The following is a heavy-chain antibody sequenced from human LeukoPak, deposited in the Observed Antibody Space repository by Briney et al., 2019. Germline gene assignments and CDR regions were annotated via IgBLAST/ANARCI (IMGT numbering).Heavy chain of an antibody. D-gene: IGHD2-15*01. V-gene: IGHV4-34*01. CDR2: INHSGST. Sequence: SETLSLTCAVYGGSFSGYYWSWIRQPPGKGLEWIGEINHSGSTNYDPSLKSRVTISVDTSKNQFSLKLSSVTAADTAVYYCARGSTLGYCSGGSCYRPYYYYYYYMDVWGKGTTVTVSS. CDR1: GGSFSGYY. CDR3: ARGSTLGYCSGGSCYRPYYYYYYYMDV. J-gene: IGHJ6*03.